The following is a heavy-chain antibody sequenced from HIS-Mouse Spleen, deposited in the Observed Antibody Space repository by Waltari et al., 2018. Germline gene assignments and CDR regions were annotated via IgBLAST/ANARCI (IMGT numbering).Heavy chain of an antibody. V-gene: IGHV1-2*02. J-gene: IGHJ4*02. CDR2: GHPHRGGT. Sequence: QVQLVQSGAEVKKPGASVKVSCKASGYTFTGYYMHWVRQAPGQGLEWMGWGHPHRGGTKYGQKFQGRGTKTRETSISTAYMGLSRLRSDETARDYRARSPSGRSWDEYRGQGTLVTGSP. CDR1: GYTFTGYY. CDR3: ARSPSGRSWDEY. D-gene: IGHD6-13*01.